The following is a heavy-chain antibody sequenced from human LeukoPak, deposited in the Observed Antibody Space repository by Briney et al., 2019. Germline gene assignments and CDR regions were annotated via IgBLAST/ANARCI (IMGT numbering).Heavy chain of an antibody. CDR3: ARGTSPGSIQLWFFDY. CDR1: GGSISSYY. Sequence: SETLSLTCTVSGGSISSYYWSWIRQPPGKGLEWIGYIYYSGSTNYNPSLKSRVTMSVDTSKNQFPLKLSSVTAADTAVYYCARGTSPGSIQLWFFDYWGQGTLVTVSS. D-gene: IGHD5-18*01. J-gene: IGHJ4*02. CDR2: IYYSGST. V-gene: IGHV4-59*01.